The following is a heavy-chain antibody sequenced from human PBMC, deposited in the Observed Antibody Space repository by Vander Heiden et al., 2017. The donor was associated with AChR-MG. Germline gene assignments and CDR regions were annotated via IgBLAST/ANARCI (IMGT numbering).Heavy chain of an antibody. D-gene: IGHD5-12*01. J-gene: IGHJ4*02. V-gene: IGHV3-48*01. Sequence: ELQLVESGGGLVQPGGSLRLPCAASGFTFSSYSMNWVRQAPGKGREWVSYITSSSGTIYYADSVKGRFTISRDNAKNSLYLQMTSLRAEDTAVYYCARRLDYWGQGILVTVSS. CDR2: ITSSSGTI. CDR1: GFTFSSYS. CDR3: ARRLDY.